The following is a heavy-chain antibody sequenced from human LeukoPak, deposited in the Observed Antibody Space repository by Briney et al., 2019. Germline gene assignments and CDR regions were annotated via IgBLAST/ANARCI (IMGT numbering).Heavy chain of an antibody. D-gene: IGHD2-2*01. CDR1: GGSFSAYH. J-gene: IGHJ3*02. Sequence: SETLSLTCAVYGGSFSAYHWNWVRQPPGKGLEWIRYIYYSGSTNYNPSLKSRVTISVDTSKNQFSLKLSSVTAADTAVYYCARGPLIVVVPAARVEAFDIWGQGTMVTVSS. CDR3: ARGPLIVVVPAARVEAFDI. CDR2: IYYSGST. V-gene: IGHV4-59*01.